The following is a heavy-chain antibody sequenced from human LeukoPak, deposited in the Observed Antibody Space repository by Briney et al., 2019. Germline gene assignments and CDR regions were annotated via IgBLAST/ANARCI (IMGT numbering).Heavy chain of an antibody. CDR3: AREGYSSGYIDY. Sequence: GGSLRLSCAASGFTFSSYWMHLVRQAPGKGLVWVSRINSDGSSTSYADSVKGRFTISRDNAKNTLYLQMNSLRAEDTAVYYCAREGYSSGYIDYWGQGTLVTVSS. V-gene: IGHV3-74*01. CDR2: INSDGSST. D-gene: IGHD3-22*01. J-gene: IGHJ4*02. CDR1: GFTFSSYW.